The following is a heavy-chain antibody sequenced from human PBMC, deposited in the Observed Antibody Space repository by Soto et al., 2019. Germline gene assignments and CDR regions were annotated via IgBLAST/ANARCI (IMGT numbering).Heavy chain of an antibody. Sequence: GESLKISCAASGFTVSSNYMSWVRQAPGKGLEWVSVIYSGGSTYYAASVKGRFTISRDNSKNTLYLQMNSLRAEDTAVYYCARGPLFGHDQDWGQGTLVTVS. V-gene: IGHV3-66*01. CDR2: IYSGGST. J-gene: IGHJ4*02. D-gene: IGHD3-10*01. CDR3: ARGPLFGHDQD. CDR1: GFTVSSNY.